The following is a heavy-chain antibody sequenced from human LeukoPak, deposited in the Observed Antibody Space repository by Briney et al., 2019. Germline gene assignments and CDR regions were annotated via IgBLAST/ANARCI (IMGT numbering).Heavy chain of an antibody. D-gene: IGHD3-3*01. V-gene: IGHV4-59*01. CDR3: ARDFRGFVLDY. CDR1: GGSISSYY. J-gene: IGHJ4*02. Sequence: SETLSLTCTVSGGSISSYYWSWLRQPPGKGLEWIGYIYYSGRTNYNPSLTSRVTISVDTSKDQFSLKLSSVTAADTAVYYCARDFRGFVLDYWGQGTLVTVSS. CDR2: IYYSGRT.